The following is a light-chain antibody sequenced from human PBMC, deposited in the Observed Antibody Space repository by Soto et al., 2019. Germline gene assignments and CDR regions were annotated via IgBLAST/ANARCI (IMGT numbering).Light chain of an antibody. J-gene: IGKJ5*01. CDR1: PSIGNSY. Sequence: EIVLTQSPGTLSLSPGERATLSCRASPSIGNSYLAWYQQKPGQSPRLLIYGASSRATGIPDRFSGTGSGTDFALTISRLEPEDFAVYYCQHYVSSPITVGQGTRLEIK. CDR2: GAS. CDR3: QHYVSSPIT. V-gene: IGKV3-20*01.